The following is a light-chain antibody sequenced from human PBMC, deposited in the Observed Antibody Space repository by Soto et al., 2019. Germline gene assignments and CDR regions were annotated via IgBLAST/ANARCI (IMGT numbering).Light chain of an antibody. CDR1: SSDVGSSNR. Sequence: QSALTQPASVSGSPGQSITLSCTGTSSDVGSSNRVSWYQQHPGKAPKLMIYEVSKRPSGVSNRISGSKSGNTASLTISGIQAEDEADYYCSSYAGSSTFVVFGGGPKLTVL. CDR2: EVS. V-gene: IGLV2-23*02. CDR3: SSYAGSSTFVV. J-gene: IGLJ2*01.